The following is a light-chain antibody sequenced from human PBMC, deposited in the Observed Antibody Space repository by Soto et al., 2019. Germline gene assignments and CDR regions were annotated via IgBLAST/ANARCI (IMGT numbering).Light chain of an antibody. Sequence: EIGLTQSPGTLSLSPGERATFSCRASQSVSSRYLAWYQQRPGQAPRLLICGASSRATGIPDRFSGSGSGTDFTLTISRLEPQDSAMYYCQQYLISVTFGQGTRLEI. CDR2: GAS. V-gene: IGKV3-20*01. J-gene: IGKJ5*01. CDR1: QSVSSRY. CDR3: QQYLISVT.